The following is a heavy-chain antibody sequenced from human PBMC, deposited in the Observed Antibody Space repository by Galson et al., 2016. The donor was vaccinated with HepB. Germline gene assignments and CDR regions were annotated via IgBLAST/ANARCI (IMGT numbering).Heavy chain of an antibody. Sequence: SVKVSCKASGGTFSTYAISWVRQAPGQGLEWMGWINTGNGYRGYSQRFQDRLTITRDTSASTAYMELSSLRSEDTAVYYCARQLPRAPYSGSSDHFDYWGQGTLVTVSS. CDR3: ARQLPRAPYSGSSDHFDY. V-gene: IGHV1-3*04. CDR1: GGTFSTYA. J-gene: IGHJ4*02. CDR2: INTGNGYR. D-gene: IGHD1-26*01.